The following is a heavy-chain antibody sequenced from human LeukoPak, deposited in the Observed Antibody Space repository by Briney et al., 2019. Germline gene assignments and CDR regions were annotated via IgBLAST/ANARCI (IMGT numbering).Heavy chain of an antibody. CDR2: IIPILGIA. CDR1: GGTFSSYA. Sequence: SVKVSCKASGGTFSSYAISWVRQAPGQGLEWMGRIIPILGIANYAQKFQGRVTITANKSTSTAYMELSSLRSEDTAVYYCAGIDYYDSSGPYYFDYWGQGTLVTVSS. D-gene: IGHD3-22*01. V-gene: IGHV1-69*04. J-gene: IGHJ4*02. CDR3: AGIDYYDSSGPYYFDY.